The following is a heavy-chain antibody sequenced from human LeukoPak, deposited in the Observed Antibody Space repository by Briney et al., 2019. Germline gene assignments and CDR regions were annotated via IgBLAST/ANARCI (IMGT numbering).Heavy chain of an antibody. V-gene: IGHV4-34*01. Sequence: PSETLSLTCAVYGGSFSGYYWSWIRQPPGKGLEWIGEINHSGSTNYNPSLKSRVTISVDTSKNQFSLKLSSVTAADTAVYYCARDSWGYYYGSGSYYTLDYYYYYMDVWGKGTTVTVSS. J-gene: IGHJ6*03. CDR3: ARDSWGYYYGSGSYYTLDYYYYYMDV. CDR2: INHSGST. CDR1: GGSFSGYY. D-gene: IGHD3-10*01.